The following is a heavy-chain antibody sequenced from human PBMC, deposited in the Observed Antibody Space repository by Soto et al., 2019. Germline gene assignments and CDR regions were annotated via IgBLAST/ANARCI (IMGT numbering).Heavy chain of an antibody. V-gene: IGHV4-34*01. D-gene: IGHD3-9*01. Sequence: QVQLQQWGAGPLRPLETLSLTCGVSGGSFSGYYWAWIRQSPGKGLEWIGEINDRGSINYNPSLKGRVSISVDTSKTHYSLNLRSVTAADTAVYYCARESHDILTGPPWVWYFDLWGRGTLVTVSS. J-gene: IGHJ2*01. CDR3: ARESHDILTGPPWVWYFDL. CDR2: INDRGSI. CDR1: GGSFSGYY.